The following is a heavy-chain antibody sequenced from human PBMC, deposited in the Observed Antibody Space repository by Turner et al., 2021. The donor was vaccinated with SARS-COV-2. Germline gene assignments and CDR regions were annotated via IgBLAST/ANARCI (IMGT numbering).Heavy chain of an antibody. CDR3: AREIDDYVWGSDRRGY. Sequence: EVQLVESGGGLVQPGGSLRLSCAASGFTVISNYMSWVRQAPGKGLEWVSIIYSGGSTYYADSVKGRFTISRDNSKNTLYLQRNSLRAEDTAVYYCAREIDDYVWGSDRRGYWGQGTLVTVSS. CDR1: GFTVISNY. D-gene: IGHD3-16*02. CDR2: IYSGGST. J-gene: IGHJ4*02. V-gene: IGHV3-66*01.